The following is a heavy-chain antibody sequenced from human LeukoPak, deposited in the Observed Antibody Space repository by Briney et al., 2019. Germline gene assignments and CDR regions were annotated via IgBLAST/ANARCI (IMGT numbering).Heavy chain of an antibody. Sequence: PGGSLRLSCAASGFAFSDYYMSWIRQAPGKGLEWVSYISSSGSTIYYADSVKGRFTISRDNAKNSLYLQMNSLRAEDTAMYYCTRQYDSSGYYYGYWGQGTLVTVSS. J-gene: IGHJ4*02. CDR2: ISSSGSTI. CDR1: GFAFSDYY. CDR3: TRQYDSSGYYYGY. V-gene: IGHV3-11*01. D-gene: IGHD3-22*01.